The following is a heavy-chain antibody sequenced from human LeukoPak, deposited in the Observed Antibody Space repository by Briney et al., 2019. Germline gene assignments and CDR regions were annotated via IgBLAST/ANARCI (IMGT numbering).Heavy chain of an antibody. CDR1: GYTFTSYY. J-gene: IGHJ5*02. Sequence: ASVKVSCKASGYTFTSYYMHWVRQAPGQGLEWMGIINPSGGSTSYAQKFQGRVTMTRDTSTSTVYMELSSLRSEDTAVYYCARDSSPIFEVVILYNWFDPWGQGTLVTVSS. CDR3: ARDSSPIFEVVILYNWFDP. D-gene: IGHD3-3*01. V-gene: IGHV1-46*01. CDR2: INPSGGST.